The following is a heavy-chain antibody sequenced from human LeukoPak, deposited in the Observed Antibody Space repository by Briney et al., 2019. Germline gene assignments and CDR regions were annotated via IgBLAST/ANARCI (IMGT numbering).Heavy chain of an antibody. CDR1: GFTFNSYA. CDR2: ISTTGDRT. CDR3: AKAAYGDYTPFDY. Sequence: GGSLRLSCAASGFTFNSYAMIWVRQAPGKGLESISSISTTGDRTYYADSVKGRFAISRDNSKNTLYLQMNSLRAEDTAVYYCAKAAYGDYTPFDYWGQGTLVTVSS. D-gene: IGHD4-17*01. J-gene: IGHJ4*02. V-gene: IGHV3-23*01.